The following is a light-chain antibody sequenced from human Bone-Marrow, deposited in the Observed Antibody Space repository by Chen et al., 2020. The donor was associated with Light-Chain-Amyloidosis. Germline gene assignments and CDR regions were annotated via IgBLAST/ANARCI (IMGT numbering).Light chain of an antibody. CDR3: QQYGTSPLT. V-gene: IGKV3-20*01. CDR1: QTISSNY. Sequence: EIVLTQSLGTLALFPGEGANLSCRASQTISSNYLTWYQQKFGQAPRLLIYGSSSSATGIPDRFTGSGSGTDFTLTSNRLEPEDFAMYYCQQYGTSPLTFGGGTKVEIK. CDR2: GSS. J-gene: IGKJ4*01.